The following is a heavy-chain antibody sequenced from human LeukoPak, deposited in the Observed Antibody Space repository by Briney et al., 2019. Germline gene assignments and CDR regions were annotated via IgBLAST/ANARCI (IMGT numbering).Heavy chain of an antibody. Sequence: ASVTVSCKASGYTFTGYYMHWVRQAPGQGLEWMGWINPNSGGTNYAQKFQGRVSMTRDTSISTAYMELSRLRSDDTAVYYCARSQKTYYYDSSGIGFDPWGQGTLVTVSS. CDR2: INPNSGGT. V-gene: IGHV1-2*02. J-gene: IGHJ5*02. CDR1: GYTFTGYY. D-gene: IGHD3-22*01. CDR3: ARSQKTYYYDSSGIGFDP.